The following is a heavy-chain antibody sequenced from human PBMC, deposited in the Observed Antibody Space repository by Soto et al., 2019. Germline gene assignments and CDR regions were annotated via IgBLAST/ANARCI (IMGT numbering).Heavy chain of an antibody. Sequence: GASVKVSCKASGYTFTSYGISWVRQAPGQGLEWMGWISAYNGNTNYAQKLQGRVTMTTDTSTSTAYMELRSLRSDDTAVYYCARDKSGYYTDWFDPWGQGTLVTVSS. CDR3: ARDKSGYYTDWFDP. CDR1: GYTFTSYG. CDR2: ISAYNGNT. V-gene: IGHV1-18*01. J-gene: IGHJ5*02. D-gene: IGHD3-3*01.